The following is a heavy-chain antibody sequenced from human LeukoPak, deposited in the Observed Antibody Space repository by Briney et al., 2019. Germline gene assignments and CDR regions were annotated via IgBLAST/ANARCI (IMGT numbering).Heavy chain of an antibody. V-gene: IGHV4-39*01. CDR1: SGSFISSSYY. Sequence: SETLSLTCTVSSGSFISSSYYWGWIRQPPGKGLEWIGMINHSGRAYYKPSLKSRVTISVDTSKNQFSLKLSSVTAADTAVYYCASLRERSYYARGFDYWGQGTLVTVSS. J-gene: IGHJ4*02. D-gene: IGHD1-26*01. CDR2: INHSGRA. CDR3: ASLRERSYYARGFDY.